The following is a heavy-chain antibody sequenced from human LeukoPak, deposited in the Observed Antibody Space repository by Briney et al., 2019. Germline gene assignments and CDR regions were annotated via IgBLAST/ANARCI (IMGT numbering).Heavy chain of an antibody. V-gene: IGHV3-30-3*01. CDR2: ISYDGSNK. J-gene: IGHJ4*02. D-gene: IGHD3-10*01. CDR3: ARDASPYGSGSGY. CDR1: GFTFSSYA. Sequence: GGSLRLSCAASGFTFSSYAMHWVRQAPGKGLEWVAVISYDGSNKYYADSVKGRFTISRDNSKNTLYLQMNSLRAEDTAVYYCARDASPYGSGSGYWGQGIRVTVSS.